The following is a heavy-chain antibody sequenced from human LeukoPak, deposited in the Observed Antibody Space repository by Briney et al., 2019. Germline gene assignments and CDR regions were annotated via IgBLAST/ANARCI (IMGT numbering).Heavy chain of an antibody. CDR3: ARGSGWYFY. CDR2: IYYGGST. CDR1: GGSISSTSYS. V-gene: IGHV4-39*07. D-gene: IGHD6-19*01. J-gene: IGHJ4*02. Sequence: PSQALSLTCNVSGGSISSTSYSWGWIRQPPGKGLEWIGSIYYGGSTYYNPSLKSRVTISVDTSKNQLSLKLSSVTTADTAVYYCARGSGWYFYWGQGTLVTVSS.